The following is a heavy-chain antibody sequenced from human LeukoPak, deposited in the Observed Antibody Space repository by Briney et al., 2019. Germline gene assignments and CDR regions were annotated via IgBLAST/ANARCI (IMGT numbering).Heavy chain of an antibody. D-gene: IGHD2-15*01. CDR2: IYSGGST. Sequence: PGGFLRLSCAASGFTFSSYGMHWVRQAPGKGLEWVSVIYSGGSTYYADSVKGRFTISRDNSKNTLYLQMNSLRAEDTAVYYCARDYQYCSGGSCYFHFDYWGQGTLVTVSS. V-gene: IGHV3-66*01. CDR1: GFTFSSYG. CDR3: ARDYQYCSGGSCYFHFDY. J-gene: IGHJ4*02.